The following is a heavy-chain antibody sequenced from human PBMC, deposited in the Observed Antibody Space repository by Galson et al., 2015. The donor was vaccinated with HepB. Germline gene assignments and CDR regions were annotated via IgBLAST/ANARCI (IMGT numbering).Heavy chain of an antibody. CDR1: GFAFDTHA. Sequence: SLRLSCAASGFAFDTHAMSWVRQAPGRGLEWISGINGNGDSTFYADSVKGRFTVSRDNSNNMLYLQMNSLRAEDAGLYFCAKGYGSFDSWGQGILVTVSS. J-gene: IGHJ5*01. CDR2: INGNGDST. V-gene: IGHV3-23*01. CDR3: AKGYGSFDS. D-gene: IGHD5-18*01.